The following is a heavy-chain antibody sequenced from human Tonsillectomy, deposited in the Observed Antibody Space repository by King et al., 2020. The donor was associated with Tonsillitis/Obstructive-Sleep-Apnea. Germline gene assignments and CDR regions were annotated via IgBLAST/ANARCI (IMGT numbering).Heavy chain of an antibody. J-gene: IGHJ3*02. Sequence: VQLQQWGAGLLKPSETLSLTCAVYGGSFRGFYWSGIRQPPGKGLEGIGEINHSGSTNYNPSLKSRVTISVDTSENRFSLKLTSVTAAATAVVYCARQGGGFGAFYICGPGTMVTVSS. CDR2: INHSGST. V-gene: IGHV4-34*01. CDR1: GGSFRGFY. D-gene: IGHD3-3*01. CDR3: ARQGGGFGAFYI.